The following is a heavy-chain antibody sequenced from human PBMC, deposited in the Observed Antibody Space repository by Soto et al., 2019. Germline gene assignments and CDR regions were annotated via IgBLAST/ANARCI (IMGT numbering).Heavy chain of an antibody. Sequence: SETLSLTCTVSGGSISTYHLSWIRQPPGKGLEWIGYIYYSGSTNYNPSLKSRVTMSVDTSKNQFSLKLSSVTAADTAVYYCARHARYYDILTGYSTLSWFDPWGQGTLVTVSS. V-gene: IGHV4-59*08. CDR3: ARHARYYDILTGYSTLSWFDP. CDR1: GGSISTYH. D-gene: IGHD3-9*01. CDR2: IYYSGST. J-gene: IGHJ5*02.